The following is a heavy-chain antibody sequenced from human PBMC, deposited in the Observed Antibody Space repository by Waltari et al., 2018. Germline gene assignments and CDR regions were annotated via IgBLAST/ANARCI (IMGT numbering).Heavy chain of an antibody. Sequence: EVQLLESGGDFVQPGGCLRLPCSISGFSLGRDAINWVRQAPGTGLEWVAAISVSDDTYYALSVNGRFTISRDTSRNTVYLHMNSLRAEDTAVYYCAKPFYNWDDPLDSWGQGTLVTVSS. D-gene: IGHD1-20*01. CDR2: ISVSDDT. V-gene: IGHV3-23*01. CDR1: GFSLGRDA. CDR3: AKPFYNWDDPLDS. J-gene: IGHJ4*02.